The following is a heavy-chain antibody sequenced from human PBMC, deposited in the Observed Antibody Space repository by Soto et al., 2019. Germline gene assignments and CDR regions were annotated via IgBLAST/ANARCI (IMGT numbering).Heavy chain of an antibody. CDR1: GFTFSSYA. Sequence: GGSLRLSCAASGFTFSSYAMSWVRQAPGKGLEWVSAISGSGGSTYYADSVKGRFTISRDNSKNTLYLQMNSLRAEDTAVYYCAKHSSSSQYYYYYMDVWGKGTMVTVSS. D-gene: IGHD6-6*01. J-gene: IGHJ6*03. V-gene: IGHV3-23*01. CDR3: AKHSSSSQYYYYYMDV. CDR2: ISGSGGST.